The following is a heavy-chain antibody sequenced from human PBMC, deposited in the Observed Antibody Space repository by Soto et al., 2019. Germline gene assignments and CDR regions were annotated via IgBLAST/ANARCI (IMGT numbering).Heavy chain of an antibody. J-gene: IGHJ6*02. CDR3: ARVAASGYLPGGMDV. CDR2: ISSSGSTI. V-gene: IGHV3-48*03. D-gene: IGHD3-3*01. CDR1: GFTFSSYE. Sequence: GGSLRLSCAASGFTFSSYEMNWVRQAPGKGLEWVSYISSSGSTIYYADSVKSRFTISRDNAKNSLYLQMNSLRAEDTAVYYCARVAASGYLPGGMDVWGQGTTVTVSS.